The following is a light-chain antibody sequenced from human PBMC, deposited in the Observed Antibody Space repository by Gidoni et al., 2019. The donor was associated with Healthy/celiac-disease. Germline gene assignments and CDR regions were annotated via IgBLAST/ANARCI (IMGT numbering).Light chain of an antibody. CDR2: VGS. V-gene: IGKV3-15*01. CDR3: QQYNNWPRT. Sequence: DIVMTQSPATLSVSPGERATLSCRASPSVSSNLAWYQQKPGQAPRLLIYVGSTRAPGIPARFSGSGSGTEFTLTISSLQSEDFAVYYCQQYNNWPRTFGQGTKVEIK. CDR1: PSVSSN. J-gene: IGKJ1*01.